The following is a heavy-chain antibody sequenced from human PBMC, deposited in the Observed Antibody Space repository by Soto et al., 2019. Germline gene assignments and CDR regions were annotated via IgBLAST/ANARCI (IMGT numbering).Heavy chain of an antibody. Sequence: QVQLVQSAAEVKKPGASVRVSCKASGYTFIRYGIAWVRQAPGQGLEWMGWISPYNDYTIYAQKLQGRVTMTADTSTRTVYMELRGLKSHDTAVYSCARGGYYDNTWGKLSHYGLDVWGQGTSVTVSS. CDR1: GYTFIRYG. J-gene: IGHJ6*02. D-gene: IGHD3-16*01. V-gene: IGHV1-18*01. CDR2: ISPYNDYT. CDR3: ARGGYYDNTWGKLSHYGLDV.